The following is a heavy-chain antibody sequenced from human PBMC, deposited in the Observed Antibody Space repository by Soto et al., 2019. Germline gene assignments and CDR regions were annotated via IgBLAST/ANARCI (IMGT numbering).Heavy chain of an antibody. CDR3: ARDIRVVAATPHAFDI. CDR2: IYYSGST. CDR1: GGSISSYY. D-gene: IGHD2-15*01. Sequence: LSLTFTVSGGSISSYYWSWIRQPPGKGLEWIGYIYYSGSTNYNPSLKSRVTISVDTSKNQFSLKLSSVTAADTAVYYCARDIRVVAATPHAFDIWGQGTMVTVSS. V-gene: IGHV4-59*01. J-gene: IGHJ3*02.